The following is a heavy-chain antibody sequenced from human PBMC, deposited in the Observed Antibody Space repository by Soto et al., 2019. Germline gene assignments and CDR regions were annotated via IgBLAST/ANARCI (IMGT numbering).Heavy chain of an antibody. Sequence: GGSLRLSCAASGFTFSSYAMHWVRQAPGKGLEWVAVISYDGSNKYYADSVKGRFTISRDNSKNTLYLQMNSLRAEDTAVYYCARSAFSYCSSTSCYYFDYWGQGTLVTVSS. V-gene: IGHV3-30-3*01. CDR3: ARSAFSYCSSTSCYYFDY. CDR1: GFTFSSYA. J-gene: IGHJ4*02. CDR2: ISYDGSNK. D-gene: IGHD2-2*01.